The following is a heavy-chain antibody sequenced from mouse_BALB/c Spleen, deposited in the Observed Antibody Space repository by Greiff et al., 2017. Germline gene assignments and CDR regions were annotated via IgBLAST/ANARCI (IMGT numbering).Heavy chain of an antibody. V-gene: IGHV1-7*01. CDR1: GYTFTSYW. CDR3: ARSGGIRGYYFDY. Sequence: VQLQQSGAELAKPGASVKMSCKASGYTFTSYWMHWVKQRPGQGLEWIGYINPSTGYTEYNQKFKDKATLTADKSSSTAYMQLSSLTSEDSAVYYGARSGGIRGYYFDYWGQGTTLTVSS. CDR2: INPSTGYT. J-gene: IGHJ2*01. D-gene: IGHD1-1*01.